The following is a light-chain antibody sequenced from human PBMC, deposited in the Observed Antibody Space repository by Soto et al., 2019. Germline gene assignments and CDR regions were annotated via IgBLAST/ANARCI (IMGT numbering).Light chain of an antibody. CDR2: GIS. Sequence: IVLTQSPATLSVSPGERATLSCRASQSVSSNLAWHQQRPGQAPRLLISGISRRAPGIPDRFSGSGSGTDFTLTISRLEPEDFAVYYCQQYGSSGTFGQGTKVDIK. V-gene: IGKV3-20*01. CDR3: QQYGSSGT. J-gene: IGKJ1*01. CDR1: QSVSSN.